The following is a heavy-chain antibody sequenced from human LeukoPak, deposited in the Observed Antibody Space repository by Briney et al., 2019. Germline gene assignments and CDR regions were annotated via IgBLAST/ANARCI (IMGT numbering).Heavy chain of an antibody. CDR2: INPSGGST. J-gene: IGHJ4*02. D-gene: IGHD6-19*01. V-gene: IGHV1-46*01. CDR1: GYTLTSYY. CDR3: AREGGSSGWYGFVY. Sequence: ASVKVSGKASGYTLTSYYMHWVRQAPGQGLEWMGIINPSGGSTNYAQKFQGRVTMTRDMSTSTVYMELSSLRSEDTAVYYCAREGGSSGWYGFVYWGQGTLVTVSS.